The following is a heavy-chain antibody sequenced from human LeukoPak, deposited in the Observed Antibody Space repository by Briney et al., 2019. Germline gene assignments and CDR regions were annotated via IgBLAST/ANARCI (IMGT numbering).Heavy chain of an antibody. CDR1: GGTFSSYA. CDR3: ARDTGYSSGWYNY. Sequence: SVMVSCKASGGTFSSYAISWVRQAPGQGLEWMGRIIPIFGIANYAQKFQGRVTITADKSTSTAYMELSSLRSEDTAVYYCARDTGYSSGWYNYWGQGTLVTVSS. D-gene: IGHD6-19*01. J-gene: IGHJ4*02. CDR2: IIPIFGIA. V-gene: IGHV1-69*04.